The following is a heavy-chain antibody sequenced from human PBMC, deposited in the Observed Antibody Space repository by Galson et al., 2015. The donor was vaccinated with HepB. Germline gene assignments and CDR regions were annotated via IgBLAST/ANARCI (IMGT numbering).Heavy chain of an antibody. CDR2: INTYNDNT. J-gene: IGHJ6*02. V-gene: IGHV1-18*01. D-gene: IGHD3-10*01. Sequence: SVKVSCKASGYTFTSYGISWVRQAPGQGLEWIGWINTYNDNTNYAQKLQGRVSMTTDTSTSTAYMELRSLRSDDTAVYYCARDGLITLVRDRFIPSRHYYGMDVWGQGTAVIVSS. CDR3: ARDGLITLVRDRFIPSRHYYGMDV. CDR1: GYTFTSYG.